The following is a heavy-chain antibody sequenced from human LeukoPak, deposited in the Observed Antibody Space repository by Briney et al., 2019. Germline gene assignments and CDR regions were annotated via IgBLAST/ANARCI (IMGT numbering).Heavy chain of an antibody. CDR3: ARVNGDYVLDY. Sequence: GGSLRLSCAASEFTFSGYWMSWVRQAPGKGLEWVANINQGGSEKYYVDSVKGRFTISRDNAKKSLYLQMSSLRAEDTAVYYCARVNGDYVLDYWGQGTLVTVS. J-gene: IGHJ4*02. D-gene: IGHD4-17*01. V-gene: IGHV3-7*01. CDR1: EFTFSGYW. CDR2: INQGGSEK.